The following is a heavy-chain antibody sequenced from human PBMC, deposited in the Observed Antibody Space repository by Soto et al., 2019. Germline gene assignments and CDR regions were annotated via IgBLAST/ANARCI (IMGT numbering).Heavy chain of an antibody. J-gene: IGHJ6*02. V-gene: IGHV3-21*01. D-gene: IGHD6-6*01. CDR3: ARANGQLANYYYYGMDV. CDR2: FSTSSSYM. CDR1: GFTFSSYS. Sequence: EVQLVESGGGLVKPGGSLRLSCAASGFTFSSYSMNWVRQAPGKGLEWVSSFSTSSSYMYYADSVRGRFTISGDNAKNSLYLQMNSLRAEDTAVYYCARANGQLANYYYYGMDVWGQGTTVTVSS.